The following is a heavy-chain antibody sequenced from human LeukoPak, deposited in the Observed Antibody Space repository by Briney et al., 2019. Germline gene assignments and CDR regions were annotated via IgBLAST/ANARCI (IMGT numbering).Heavy chain of an antibody. CDR1: GFTFSSYG. CDR3: AKDSIPQYYYDSSSPLGY. Sequence: PGGSLRLSCAASGFTFSSYGMHWVRQAPGKGLEWVAVIWYDGSNKYYADSVKGRFTISRDNSKNSLYLQMNSLRAEDTALYYCAKDSIPQYYYDSSSPLGYWGQGTLVTVSS. V-gene: IGHV3-33*03. D-gene: IGHD3-22*01. CDR2: IWYDGSNK. J-gene: IGHJ4*02.